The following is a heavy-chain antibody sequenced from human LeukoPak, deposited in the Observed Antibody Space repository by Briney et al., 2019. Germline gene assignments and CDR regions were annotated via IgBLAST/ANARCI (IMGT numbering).Heavy chain of an antibody. CDR3: ARFTIFGVVRGYGMDV. CDR2: ISAYNGNT. J-gene: IGHJ6*02. V-gene: IGHV1-18*01. Sequence: ASVKVSCKASGYTFTCYGISWVRQAPGQGLEWMGWISAYNGNTNYAQKLQGRVTMTTDTSTSTAYMELRSLRSDDTAVYYCARFTIFGVVRGYGMDVWGQGTTVTVSS. CDR1: GYTFTCYG. D-gene: IGHD3-3*01.